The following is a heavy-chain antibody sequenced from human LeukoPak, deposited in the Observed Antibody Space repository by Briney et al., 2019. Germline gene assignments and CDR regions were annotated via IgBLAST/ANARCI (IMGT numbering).Heavy chain of an antibody. CDR3: AKDSGDFWRPLDY. Sequence: PGGSLRLSCAACGFAVSSNYMSWVRQAQGKGLEWVSVIYSGGSTYYADSAKGRFTISRDNSKNTLYLQMNSLRAEDTAVYYCAKDSGDFWRPLDYWGQGTLVTVSS. V-gene: IGHV3-66*01. CDR1: GFAVSSNY. J-gene: IGHJ4*02. D-gene: IGHD3-3*01. CDR2: IYSGGST.